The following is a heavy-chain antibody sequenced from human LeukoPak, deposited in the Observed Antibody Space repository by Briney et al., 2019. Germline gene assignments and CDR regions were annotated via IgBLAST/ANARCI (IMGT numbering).Heavy chain of an antibody. D-gene: IGHD3-10*01. V-gene: IGHV4-30-4*01. CDR3: ARGRRSGAFDI. CDR2: INHSGST. Sequence: SQTLSLTCTVSGGSISSGDYYWSWIRQPPGKGLEWIGEINHSGSTNYNPSLKSRVTISVDTSKNQFSLKLSSVTAADTAVYYCARGRRSGAFDIWGQGTMVTVSS. CDR1: GGSISSGDYY. J-gene: IGHJ3*02.